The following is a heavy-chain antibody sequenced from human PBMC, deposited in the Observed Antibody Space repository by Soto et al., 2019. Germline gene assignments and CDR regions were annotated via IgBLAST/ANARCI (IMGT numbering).Heavy chain of an antibody. V-gene: IGHV1-18*04. CDR3: ARDGYSSGWSRGYYYYGMDV. CDR1: GYTFTSYG. J-gene: IGHJ6*02. CDR2: ISAYNGNT. Sequence: QVQLVQSGAEVKKPGASVKVSCKASGYTFTSYGISWVRQAPGQGLEWMGWISAYNGNTNYAQKLQGRVTMNTDTSTSTAYMELRSLRSDDTAVYYCARDGYSSGWSRGYYYYGMDVWGQGTTVTVSS. D-gene: IGHD6-19*01.